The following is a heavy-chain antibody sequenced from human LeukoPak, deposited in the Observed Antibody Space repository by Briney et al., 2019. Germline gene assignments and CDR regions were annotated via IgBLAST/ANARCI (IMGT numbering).Heavy chain of an antibody. V-gene: IGHV3-30*03. Sequence: GGSLRLSCAASGFTFRDYGMHWVRQAPGKGLEWVAVISDDGSKEFYADFVKGRFSISRDNSKNTLYLQMKSLRAEDTAVYYCARERNLEIAVAGTIFDYWGQGTLVTVSS. D-gene: IGHD6-19*01. J-gene: IGHJ4*02. CDR3: ARERNLEIAVAGTIFDY. CDR2: ISDDGSKE. CDR1: GFTFRDYG.